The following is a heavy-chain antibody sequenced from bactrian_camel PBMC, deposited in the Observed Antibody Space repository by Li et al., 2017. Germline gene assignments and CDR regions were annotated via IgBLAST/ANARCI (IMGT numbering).Heavy chain of an antibody. V-gene: IGHV3S9*01. J-gene: IGHJ4*01. CDR3: AADRPYIRFLTGLQALGVMSIGRTTFHH. Sequence: HVQLVESGGGSVPAGGSLRLSCVVSGLPHSEHCMAWFRQVPGKEREGVASIDADGNTDYVESVKGRFTISKDNNENTLYLQMNDLKPEDSATYYCAADRPYIRFLTGLQALGVMSIGRTTFHHRGQGTQVTVS. CDR1: GLPHSEHC. D-gene: IGHD3*01. CDR2: IDADGNT.